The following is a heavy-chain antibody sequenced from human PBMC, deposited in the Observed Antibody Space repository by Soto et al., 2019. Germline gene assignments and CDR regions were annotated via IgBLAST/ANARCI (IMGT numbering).Heavy chain of an antibody. CDR3: ARGAAAGTLVYYYYYGMDV. CDR2: IDPTTGST. CDR1: GYTFTDYY. Sequence: GASVKVSCKASGYTFTDYYMHWVRQAPGQGLEWMGIIDPTTGSTYYTQKFQGRVTMTRNTSISTVYMELSSLRSEDTAVYYCARGAAAGTLVYYYYYGMDVWGQGTTVTVSS. D-gene: IGHD6-13*01. V-gene: IGHV1-46*01. J-gene: IGHJ6*02.